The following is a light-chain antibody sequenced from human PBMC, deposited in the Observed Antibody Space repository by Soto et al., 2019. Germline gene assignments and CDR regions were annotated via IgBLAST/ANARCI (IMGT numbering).Light chain of an antibody. J-gene: IGLJ2*01. CDR3: CSYAGSFTVI. Sequence: QSALTQPRSVSGSPGQSVTISCTGTSSDVGNYIYVSWYRQHPGKAPKLMIYDVSQRPSGVPDRFSGSKSGNTASLTISGLQADDEAYYCCCSYAGSFTVIFGGGTKLTVL. V-gene: IGLV2-11*01. CDR1: SSDVGNYIY. CDR2: DVS.